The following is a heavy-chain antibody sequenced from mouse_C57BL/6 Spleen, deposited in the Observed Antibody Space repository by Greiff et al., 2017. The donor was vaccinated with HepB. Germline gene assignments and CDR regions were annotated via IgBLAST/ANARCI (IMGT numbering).Heavy chain of an antibody. V-gene: IGHV1-80*01. Sequence: QVQLKQSGAELVKPGASVKISCKASGYAFSSYWMNWVKQRPGKGLEWIGQIYPGDGDTNYNGKFKGKATLTADKSSSTAYMQLSSLTSEDSAVYFCARSGYDYDGAWFAYWGQGTLVTVSA. J-gene: IGHJ3*01. CDR3: ARSGYDYDGAWFAY. CDR1: GYAFSSYW. CDR2: IYPGDGDT. D-gene: IGHD2-4*01.